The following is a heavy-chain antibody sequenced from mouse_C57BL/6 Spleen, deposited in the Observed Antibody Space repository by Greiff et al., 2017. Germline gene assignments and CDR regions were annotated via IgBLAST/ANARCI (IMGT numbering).Heavy chain of an antibody. CDR1: GFTFSSYA. V-gene: IGHV5-4*01. CDR3: ARDGANWDY. J-gene: IGHJ2*01. Sequence: VQLKESGGGLVKPGGFLKLSCAASGFTFSSYAMSWVRQTPEKRLEWVATISDGGSYTYYPDNVKGRFTISRDNAKNNLYLQMSHLKSEDTAMYYCARDGANWDYWGQGTTLTVSS. D-gene: IGHD4-1*01. CDR2: ISDGGSYT.